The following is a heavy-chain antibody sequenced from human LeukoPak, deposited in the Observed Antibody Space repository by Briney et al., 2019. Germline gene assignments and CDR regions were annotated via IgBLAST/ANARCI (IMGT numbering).Heavy chain of an antibody. CDR2: ISAYNGNT. J-gene: IGHJ4*02. CDR1: GYSFPGYY. Sequence: ASVKVSCKASGYSFPGYYMHWVRQAPGQGLEWMGWISAYNGNTNYAQKLQGRVTMTTDTSTSTAYMELRSLRSDDTAVYYCARGPLDYYDSSGYNDYWGQGTLVTVSS. D-gene: IGHD3-22*01. V-gene: IGHV1-18*04. CDR3: ARGPLDYYDSSGYNDY.